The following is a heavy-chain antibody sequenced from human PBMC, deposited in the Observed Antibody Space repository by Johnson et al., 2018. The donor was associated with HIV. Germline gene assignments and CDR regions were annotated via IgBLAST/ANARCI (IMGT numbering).Heavy chain of an antibody. V-gene: IGHV3-13*01. D-gene: IGHD3-10*01. J-gene: IGHJ3*02. CDR3: ARTLGFGTEDAFDI. CDR1: GFTLSSYD. Sequence: VQLVESGGGLGQPGGSLRLSCAASGFTLSSYDIHWVRQATGKGLEWVAAIGTTGDTFYPGSVKGRFTISRENAKNSLYLQMNSLRAGDTAVYYCARTLGFGTEDAFDIWGQGTMVTVSS. CDR2: IGTTGDT.